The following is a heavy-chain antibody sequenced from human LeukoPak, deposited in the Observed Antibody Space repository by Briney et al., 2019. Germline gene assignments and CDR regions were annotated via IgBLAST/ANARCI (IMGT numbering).Heavy chain of an antibody. D-gene: IGHD3-22*01. CDR1: GFTFSSYA. Sequence: GGSLRLSCAASGFTFSSYAMHWVRQAPGKGLEWVAVISYDGSNKYYADSVKGRFTISRDNSKNTLYLQMNSLRAEDTAVYCCARDPGYYDSSGIGGAFDIWGQGTMVTVSS. J-gene: IGHJ3*02. CDR3: ARDPGYYDSSGIGGAFDI. CDR2: ISYDGSNK. V-gene: IGHV3-30-3*01.